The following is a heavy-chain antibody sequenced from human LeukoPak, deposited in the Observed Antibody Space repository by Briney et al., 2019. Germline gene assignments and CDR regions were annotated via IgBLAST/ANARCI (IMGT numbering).Heavy chain of an antibody. CDR1: GYTFTSYY. Sequence: ASVKVSCKASGYTFTSYYIHWVRQAPGQGLEWMGWISAYNGNTNYAQKLQGRVTMTTDTSTSTAYMELRSLRSDDTAVYYCARDDGVGATTTRWTDYWGQGTLVTVSS. J-gene: IGHJ4*02. V-gene: IGHV1-18*04. CDR2: ISAYNGNT. D-gene: IGHD1-26*01. CDR3: ARDDGVGATTTRWTDY.